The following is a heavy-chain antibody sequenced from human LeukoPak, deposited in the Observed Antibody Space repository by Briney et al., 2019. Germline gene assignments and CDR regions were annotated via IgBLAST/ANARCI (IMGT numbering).Heavy chain of an antibody. CDR3: AREGWQWLVHAFDI. CDR2: IYYSGST. CDR1: GGSFSGYY. J-gene: IGHJ3*02. D-gene: IGHD6-19*01. V-gene: IGHV4-59*12. Sequence: PSETLSLTCAVYGGSFSGYYWSWIRQPPGKGLEWIGYIYYSGSTNYNPSLKSRVTISVDTSRNQFSLKLSSVTAADTAVYYCAREGWQWLVHAFDIWGQGTMVTVSS.